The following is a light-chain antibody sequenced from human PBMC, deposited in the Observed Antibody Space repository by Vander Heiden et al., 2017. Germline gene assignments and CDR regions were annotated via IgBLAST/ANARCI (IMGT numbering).Light chain of an antibody. CDR3: QQRSNWPIT. CDR1: QSVSSY. CDR2: DAS. J-gene: IGKJ5*01. V-gene: IGKV3-11*01. Sequence: EIVLTQSPATVSVSPGERATITCRASQSVSSYLAWYQQKPGQAPRLLIYDASNRATGIPARFSGSGSGTDFTLTISSLEPEDFAVYYCQQRSNWPITFGQGTQLEIK.